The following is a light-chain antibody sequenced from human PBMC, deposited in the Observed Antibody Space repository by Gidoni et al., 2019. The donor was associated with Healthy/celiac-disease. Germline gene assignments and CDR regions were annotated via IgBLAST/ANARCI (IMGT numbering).Light chain of an antibody. CDR1: QSVSSSY. J-gene: IGKJ2*03. V-gene: IGKV3-20*01. CDR3: QQYGSSPSYS. CDR2: GAS. Sequence: PGTLSLSPGERATLSCRASQSVSSSYLAWYQQTPGQAPRLLIYGASSRATGIPDRFSGSGSGTDFTLTISRLEPEDFAVYYCQQYGSSPSYSFGQGTKLEIK.